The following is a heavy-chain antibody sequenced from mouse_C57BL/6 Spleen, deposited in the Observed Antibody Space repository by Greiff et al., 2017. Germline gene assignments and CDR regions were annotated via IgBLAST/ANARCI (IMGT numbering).Heavy chain of an antibody. J-gene: IGHJ2*01. D-gene: IGHD1-1*01. CDR1: GYAFSSSW. CDR3: ATLRDFDY. CDR2: ILPGSGST. V-gene: IGHV1-9*01. Sequence: VQLQESGPELVKPGASVKISCKASGYAFSSSWMNWVKQRPGHGLEWIGEILPGSGSTNYNEKFKGKATFTADTSYNTAYMQLSSLTTEDSAIYYCATLRDFDYWGQGTTLTVSS.